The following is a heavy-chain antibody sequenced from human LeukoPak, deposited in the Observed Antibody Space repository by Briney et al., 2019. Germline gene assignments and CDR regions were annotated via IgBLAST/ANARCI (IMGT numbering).Heavy chain of an antibody. V-gene: IGHV3-23*01. D-gene: IGHD6-19*01. CDR2: INGRGGRT. CDR1: GFTFSNYA. Sequence: GGSLKLSCAASGFTFSNYAMTWVRQAPGKGLEWVSGINGRGGRTYYADSVKGRFTISRDNSKNTLHLQMNSLRAEDTAVYFCARRSGVAVAGAFDYWGQGTLVTVSS. CDR3: ARRSGVAVAGAFDY. J-gene: IGHJ4*02.